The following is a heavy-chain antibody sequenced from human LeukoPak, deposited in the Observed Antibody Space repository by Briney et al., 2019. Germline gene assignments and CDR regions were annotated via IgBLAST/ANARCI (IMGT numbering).Heavy chain of an antibody. D-gene: IGHD2-2*01. J-gene: IGHJ4*02. Sequence: GGSLRLSCSACGFTFSSFARSWVRQAPGKGLEWISAISASGASTYYADSVKGRFTISRDNSKNTLYLQMNSLRAEDTGVYYCATDCSNTDCLNLDQWGPGSVVTVSS. CDR3: ATDCSNTDCLNLDQ. V-gene: IGHV3-23*01. CDR2: ISASGAST. CDR1: GFTFSSFA.